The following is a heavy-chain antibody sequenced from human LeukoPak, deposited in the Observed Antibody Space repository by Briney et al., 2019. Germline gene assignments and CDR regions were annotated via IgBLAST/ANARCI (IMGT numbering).Heavy chain of an antibody. CDR1: GGSISSGDYY. J-gene: IGHJ4*02. CDR3: ARSYDPLSFAL. Sequence: SETLSLTCTVSGGSISSGDYYWSWIRQPPGKGLEDIGYIYYSGSTYYNPSLKSRVTISEDTSKNHFALRLNSVIAADAAVYSCARSYDPLSFALWGQGPLVTVS. D-gene: IGHD3-3*01. CDR2: IYYSGST. V-gene: IGHV4-30-4*08.